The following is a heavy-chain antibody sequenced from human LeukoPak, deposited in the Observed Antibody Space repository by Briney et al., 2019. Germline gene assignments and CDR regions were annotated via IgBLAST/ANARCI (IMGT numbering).Heavy chain of an antibody. V-gene: IGHV1-2*06. CDR1: GGTFSSYA. D-gene: IGHD1-14*01. CDR2: INPNSGGT. J-gene: IGHJ4*02. CDR3: ASAITYGKPERNDY. Sequence: ASVKVSCEASGGTFSSYAISWVRQAPGQGLEWMGRINPNSGGTNYAQKFQGRVTMTRDTSISTAYMELSRLRSDDTAVYYCASAITYGKPERNDYWGQGTLVTVSS.